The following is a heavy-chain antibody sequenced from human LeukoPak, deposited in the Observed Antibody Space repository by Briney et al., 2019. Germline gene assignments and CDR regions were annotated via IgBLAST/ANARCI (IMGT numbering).Heavy chain of an antibody. V-gene: IGHV3-33*01. CDR3: ARAPHYYDSSGYSKNSYAFDI. J-gene: IGHJ3*02. CDR1: GFTFSSYG. D-gene: IGHD3-22*01. Sequence: GRSWRLSCAASGFTFSSYGMHWVRQAPGKGLEWVAVIWYDGSNKYYADSVKGRFTISRDNSKNTLYLQMNSLRAEDTAVYYCARAPHYYDSSGYSKNSYAFDIWGQGTMVTVSS. CDR2: IWYDGSNK.